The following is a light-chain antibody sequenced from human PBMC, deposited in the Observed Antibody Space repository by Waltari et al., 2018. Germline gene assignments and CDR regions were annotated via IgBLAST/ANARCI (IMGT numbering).Light chain of an antibody. J-gene: IGKJ1*01. CDR3: QQGDTSPPT. CDR2: QSS. V-gene: IGKV1-12*01. CDR1: QDISTS. Sequence: EIHMTQSPSSVSASVGDRVSMSCRASQDISTSLAWYQQKSGKAPSLLIYQSSTLQSGVPSRFSGAGTGTDFTLTINNLHPEDFATYFCQQGDTSPPTFGPGTKVELK.